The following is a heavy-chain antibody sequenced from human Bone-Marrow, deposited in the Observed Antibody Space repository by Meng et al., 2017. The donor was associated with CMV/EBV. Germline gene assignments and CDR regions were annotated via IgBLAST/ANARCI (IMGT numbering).Heavy chain of an antibody. CDR1: GFTFSSYA. J-gene: IGHJ4*02. Sequence: GESLKISCAASGFTFSSYAMSWVRQAPGKGLEWVSVIYSGGSSTYYADPAKGRFTISRDNSKTTLYLQMNGLRAEDTAVYYCAKTLRGSALFGYWGQGTLVTVSS. CDR2: IYSGGSST. V-gene: IGHV3-23*03. CDR3: AKTLRGSALFGY.